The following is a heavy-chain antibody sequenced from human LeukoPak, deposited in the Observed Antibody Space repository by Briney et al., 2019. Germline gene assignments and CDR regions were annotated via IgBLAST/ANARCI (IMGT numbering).Heavy chain of an antibody. CDR2: IYYSGST. J-gene: IGHJ6*02. D-gene: IGHD2-2*01. CDR1: GGSISSYY. CDR3: ARARGYCSSTSCPRRGMDV. Sequence: SETLSLTCTVSGGSISSYYWSWIRQPPGKGLEWIGYIYYSGSTNYNPSLKSRVTISVDTSKNQFSLKLSSVTAADTAVYYCARARGYCSSTSCPRRGMDVWGQGTTVTVSS. V-gene: IGHV4-59*08.